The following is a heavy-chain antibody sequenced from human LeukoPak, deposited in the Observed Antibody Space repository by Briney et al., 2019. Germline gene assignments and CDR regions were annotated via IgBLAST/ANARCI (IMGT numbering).Heavy chain of an antibody. D-gene: IGHD2-8*01. CDR3: AREEWWFDP. CDR2: IKQDGSET. CDR1: GFTFSTSW. J-gene: IGHJ5*02. V-gene: IGHV3-7*01. Sequence: GGSLRLSCAASGFTFSTSWMTWVRQALGKGLEWVANIKQDGSETYYVDSVKGRFTISRDNAKNSLYLQMNSLRAEDTAVYYCAREEWWFDPWGQGTLVTVSS.